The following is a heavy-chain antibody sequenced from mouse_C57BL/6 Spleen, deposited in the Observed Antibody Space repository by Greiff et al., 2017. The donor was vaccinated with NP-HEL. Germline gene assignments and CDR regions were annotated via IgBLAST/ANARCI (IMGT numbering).Heavy chain of an antibody. CDR3: ARQALRLPSMDY. CDR1: GFTFSDYG. D-gene: IGHD3-2*02. Sequence: EVHVVESGGGLVKPGGSLKLSCAASGFTFSDYGMHWVRQAPEKGLEWVAYISSGSSTIYYADTVKGRFTISRDNAKNTLFLQRTSLRSEDTAKYYCARQALRLPSMDYWGQGTSVTVSS. CDR2: ISSGSSTI. V-gene: IGHV5-17*01. J-gene: IGHJ4*01.